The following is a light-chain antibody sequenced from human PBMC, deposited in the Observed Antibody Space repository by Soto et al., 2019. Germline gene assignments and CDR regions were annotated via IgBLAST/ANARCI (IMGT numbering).Light chain of an antibody. CDR1: QSVGSS. CDR3: QQYKNWPPIT. V-gene: IGKV3-15*01. CDR2: GAS. J-gene: IGKJ5*01. Sequence: EIVMTQSPATLSVSPGERATLSCRVSQSVGSSLAWYQQEPGQAPRLLIYGASTRATGIPARFSGSGSGTEFTLTISSLQSEDFAVYFCQQYKNWPPITFGQGTRLEI.